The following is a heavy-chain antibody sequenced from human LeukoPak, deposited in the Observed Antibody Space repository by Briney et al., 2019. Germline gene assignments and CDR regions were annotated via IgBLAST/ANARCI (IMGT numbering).Heavy chain of an antibody. Sequence: SETLSHTCTVSGGSLSSSSYYWGWLRQPPGTGLEGIGSIYYSGSTYYNPSLKSRVTISVDTSKNQFSLKLSSVTAADTAVYYCASGDVVGATSYWGQGTLVTVSS. CDR3: ASGDVVGATSY. V-gene: IGHV4-39*01. CDR2: IYYSGST. J-gene: IGHJ4*02. CDR1: GGSLSSSSYY. D-gene: IGHD1-26*01.